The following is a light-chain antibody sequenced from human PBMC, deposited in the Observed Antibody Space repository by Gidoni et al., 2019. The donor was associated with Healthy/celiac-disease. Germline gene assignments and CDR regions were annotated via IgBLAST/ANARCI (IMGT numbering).Light chain of an antibody. CDR1: SSDVGGYNY. CDR2: EVS. V-gene: IGLV2-8*01. Sequence: QSTLHQPPSASGSPGQSVTISCTGTSSDVGGYNYVSWYQQHPGKAPKLMIYEVSKRPSGVPDRFSGSKSGNTASLTVSGLQAEDEADYYCSSYAGSSVVFGGGTKLTVL. CDR3: SSYAGSSVV. J-gene: IGLJ2*01.